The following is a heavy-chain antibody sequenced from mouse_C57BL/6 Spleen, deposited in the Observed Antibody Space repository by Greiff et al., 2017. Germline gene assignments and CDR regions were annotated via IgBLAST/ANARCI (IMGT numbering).Heavy chain of an antibody. CDR3: ARHEDYDEGGFAY. Sequence: VKVVESGPGLVAPSQSLSITCTVSGFSLTSYGVHWVRQPPGKGLEWLVVIWSDGSTTYNSALKSRLSISKDNSKSQVFLKMNSLQTDDTAMYYCARHEDYDEGGFAYWGQGTLVTVSA. CDR2: IWSDGST. V-gene: IGHV2-6-1*01. J-gene: IGHJ3*01. D-gene: IGHD2-4*01. CDR1: GFSLTSYG.